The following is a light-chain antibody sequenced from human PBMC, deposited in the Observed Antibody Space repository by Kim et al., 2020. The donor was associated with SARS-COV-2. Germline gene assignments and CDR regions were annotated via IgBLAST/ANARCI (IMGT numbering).Light chain of an antibody. CDR2: QDS. J-gene: IGLJ1*01. V-gene: IGLV3-1*01. Sequence: CPGQTASITCSGDRVGDKYACWYQQKPGQSPVLVIYQDSKRPAGIPERFSGSNSGNTATLTISGTQAMDEADYYCQAWDSSTAVFGTGTKVTVL. CDR3: QAWDSSTAV. CDR1: RVGDKY.